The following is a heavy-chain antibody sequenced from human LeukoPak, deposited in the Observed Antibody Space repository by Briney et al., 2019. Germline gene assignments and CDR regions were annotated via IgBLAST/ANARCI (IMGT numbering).Heavy chain of an antibody. CDR2: IDWDDDK. V-gene: IGHV2-70*11. Sequence: SGPALVKPTQTLTLTCTFSGFSLSTSGMCVSWIRQPPGKALEWLARIDWDDDKYYSTSLKTRLTISKDTSKNQVVLTMTNMDPVDTATYYCARTVESSIAARSFDYWGQGTLVTVSS. J-gene: IGHJ4*02. CDR3: ARTVESSIAARSFDY. CDR1: GFSLSTSGMC. D-gene: IGHD6-6*01.